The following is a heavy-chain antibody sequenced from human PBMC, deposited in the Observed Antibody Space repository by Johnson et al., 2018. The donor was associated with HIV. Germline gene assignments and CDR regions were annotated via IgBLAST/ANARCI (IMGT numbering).Heavy chain of an antibody. V-gene: IGHV3-33*06. CDR1: GFTFSSYG. D-gene: IGHD3-22*01. CDR2: IWYDGSNK. J-gene: IGHJ3*02. Sequence: QVQLVESGGGVVQPGRSLRLSCAASGFTFSSYGMHWVRQAPGKGLEWVAVIWYDGSNKYYADSVQGRFTISRDNYKNPLYLQMNSLVAEDTAVYNWAKEVADSSGYYADAFDIGGQGTMVTVSS. CDR3: AKEVADSSGYYADAFDI.